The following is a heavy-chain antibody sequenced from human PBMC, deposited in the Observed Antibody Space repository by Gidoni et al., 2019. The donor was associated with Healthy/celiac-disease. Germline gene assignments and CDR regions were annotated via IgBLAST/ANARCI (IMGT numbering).Heavy chain of an antibody. D-gene: IGHD2-2*01. V-gene: IGHV3-23*01. CDR3: AGGVVPAAIDDY. CDR2: ISGSGGST. Sequence: EVQLLATGGGLVQPGGSLSLSCAASGSPFSSYAMSWFRQAPGKGLEWVSAISGSGGSTYYADSVKGRFTISRDNSKNTLYLQMNSLRAEDTAVYYCAGGVVPAAIDDYWGQGTLVTVSS. J-gene: IGHJ4*02. CDR1: GSPFSSYA.